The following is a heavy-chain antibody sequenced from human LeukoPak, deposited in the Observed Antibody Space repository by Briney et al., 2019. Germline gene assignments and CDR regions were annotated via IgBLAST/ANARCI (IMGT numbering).Heavy chain of an antibody. J-gene: IGHJ4*02. D-gene: IGHD3-9*01. V-gene: IGHV4-4*07. CDR2: IYTSGST. Sequence: SETLSLTCTVSGGSISSYYWSWIRQPARKGLEWIGRIYTSGSTNYNPSFKSRVTISVDKSKNQFSRNLSSVTAADTADYYCARETFDWLFFFDYWGQGTLVTVSS. CDR1: GGSISSYY. CDR3: ARETFDWLFFFDY.